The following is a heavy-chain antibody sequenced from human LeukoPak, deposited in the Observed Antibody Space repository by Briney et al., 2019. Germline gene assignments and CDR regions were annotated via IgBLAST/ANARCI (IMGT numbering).Heavy chain of an antibody. Sequence: GGSLRLSCAASGFTFSSYGMNWVRQAPGKGLEWGGRIKRKTDGGTTDYAAPVKGRFTISRDDSKNTLYLQMNSLKSEDTALYYCSTDNNYGDYGLDYWGQGTLVTVSS. J-gene: IGHJ4*02. D-gene: IGHD4-17*01. CDR1: GFTFSSYG. CDR3: STDNNYGDYGLDY. V-gene: IGHV3-15*01. CDR2: IKRKTDGGTT.